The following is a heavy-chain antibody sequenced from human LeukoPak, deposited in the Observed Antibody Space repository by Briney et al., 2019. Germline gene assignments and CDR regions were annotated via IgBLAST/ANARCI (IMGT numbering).Heavy chain of an antibody. Sequence: SETLSLTRTVSGGSISSYYWSWIRQPPGKGLEWIGYIYYSGSTNYNPSLKSRVTISVDTSKNQLSLKLSSVTAADTAVYYCARGNSGYDFGTFDYWGQGTLVTVSS. CDR1: GGSISSYY. CDR2: IYYSGST. CDR3: ARGNSGYDFGTFDY. V-gene: IGHV4-59*13. J-gene: IGHJ4*02. D-gene: IGHD5-12*01.